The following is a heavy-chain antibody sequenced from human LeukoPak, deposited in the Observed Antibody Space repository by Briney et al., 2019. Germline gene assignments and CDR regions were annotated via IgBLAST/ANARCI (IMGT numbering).Heavy chain of an antibody. Sequence: ASVKVSCKASGYTFTGYYMHWVRQAPGQGLEWMGWINPNSGGTNYAQKFQGRVTMTRDTSTSTVYMELSSLRSEDTAVYYCARETRVGATREYYFDYWGQGTLVTVSS. V-gene: IGHV1-2*02. CDR1: GYTFTGYY. J-gene: IGHJ4*02. CDR2: INPNSGGT. CDR3: ARETRVGATREYYFDY. D-gene: IGHD1-26*01.